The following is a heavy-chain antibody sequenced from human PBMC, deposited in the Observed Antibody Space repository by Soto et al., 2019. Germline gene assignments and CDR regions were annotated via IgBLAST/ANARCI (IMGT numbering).Heavy chain of an antibody. V-gene: IGHV3-23*01. CDR3: AQAPPPFIPGYRGSLPRSAYCYGMDV. CDR2: IRGSGGCT. D-gene: IGHD1-1*01. Sequence: EVQLLESGGGLVQPGGSLRLSCAASGFTFSSYAMSWVLQAPGKGRYRVSAIRGSGGCTYYAYSVKGRFTISRDNSKINQYLQMHSVRAEDTAVYYCAQAPPPFIPGYRGSLPRSAYCYGMDVWGQGTTVTVS. J-gene: IGHJ6*02. CDR1: GFTFSSYA.